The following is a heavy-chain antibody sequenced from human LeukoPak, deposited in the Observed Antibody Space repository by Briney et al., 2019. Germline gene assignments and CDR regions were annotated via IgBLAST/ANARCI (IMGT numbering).Heavy chain of an antibody. V-gene: IGHV3-30*03. D-gene: IGHD3-22*01. CDR1: GFSFGSYG. CDR2: ISHEGSQT. Sequence: GGSLRLSCAASGFSFGSYGIHWVRQAPGKGLEWVAVISHEGSQTYYADSVKGRFTISRDNSKNTLYLQMNSLRAEDTAVYYCATRYYETNASSYRGYWYFDLWGRGTLVTVSS. CDR3: ATRYYETNASSYRGYWYFDL. J-gene: IGHJ2*01.